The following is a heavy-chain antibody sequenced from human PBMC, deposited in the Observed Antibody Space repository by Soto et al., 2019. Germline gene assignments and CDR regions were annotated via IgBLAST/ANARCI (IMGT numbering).Heavy chain of an antibody. V-gene: IGHV4-31*03. Sequence: QVQLQESGPGLVKPSQTLSLTCTVSGGSISSGGYYWSWIRQHPGKGLEWIGYIYYSGSTYYNPSLKSRVTISVDTAKNQFPLKLSSGTAADTAVYYWAGVGGGDPGGGYYYGMDVWGQGTTVTVSS. CDR2: IYYSGST. J-gene: IGHJ6*02. CDR1: GGSISSGGYY. D-gene: IGHD3-10*01. CDR3: AGVGGGDPGGGYYYGMDV.